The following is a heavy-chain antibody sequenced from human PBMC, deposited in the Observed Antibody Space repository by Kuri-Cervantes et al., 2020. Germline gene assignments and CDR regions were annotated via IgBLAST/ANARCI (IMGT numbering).Heavy chain of an antibody. Sequence: ASVKVSCKASGYTFSGYYMHWVRQAPGQGLEWMGWINPNSGGTNCAQKFQGRVTMTRNTSISTAYMELSSLRSEDTAVYYCARGTYYDILTGYLHYYGMDVWGQGTTVTVSS. J-gene: IGHJ6*02. CDR1: GYTFSGYY. CDR2: INPNSGGT. V-gene: IGHV1-2*02. CDR3: ARGTYYDILTGYLHYYGMDV. D-gene: IGHD3-9*01.